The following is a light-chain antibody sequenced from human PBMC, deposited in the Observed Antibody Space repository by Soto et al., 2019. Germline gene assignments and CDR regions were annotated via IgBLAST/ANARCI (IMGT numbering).Light chain of an antibody. CDR1: QSVSTY. CDR3: QHTFRSPRR. V-gene: IGKV1-39*01. J-gene: IGKJ1*01. CDR2: SAI. Sequence: DIQRTQSPPSLSASVGDTVTITCRASQSVSTYLNWYQQRPGKAPSLLIYSAISLQSGVPSRFSGSGSGTDFTLTIRNLQPEDFAIYYCQHTFRSPRRFGQGTKVDIK.